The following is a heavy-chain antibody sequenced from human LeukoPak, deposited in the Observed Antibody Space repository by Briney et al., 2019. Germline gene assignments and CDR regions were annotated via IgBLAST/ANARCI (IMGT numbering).Heavy chain of an antibody. CDR3: ARTSYQLLFGYYYYYMDV. CDR1: GGSISSYY. V-gene: IGHV4-59*01. J-gene: IGHJ6*03. Sequence: SETLSLTCTVSGGSISSYYWSWIRQPPGKGLEWIGNIYYSGSTNYNPSLKSRVTISVDTSKNQFSLKLSSVTAADTAVYYSARTSYQLLFGYYYYYMDVWGKGTTVTVSS. D-gene: IGHD2-2*01. CDR2: IYYSGST.